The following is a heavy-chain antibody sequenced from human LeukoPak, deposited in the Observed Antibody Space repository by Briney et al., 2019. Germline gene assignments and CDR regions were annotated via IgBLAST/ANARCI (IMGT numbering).Heavy chain of an antibody. CDR3: ARDRDSSGWLDY. CDR2: IYYSGSA. J-gene: IGHJ4*02. D-gene: IGHD6-19*01. Sequence: SETLSLTCTVSGGSISGFYWGWIRQPPGKGLEWIGFIYYSGSANYNPSFKSRVTMSVDMSKNQFSLKLSSVTAADTAFYYCARDRDSSGWLDYWGQGALVTVSS. V-gene: IGHV4-59*01. CDR1: GGSISGFY.